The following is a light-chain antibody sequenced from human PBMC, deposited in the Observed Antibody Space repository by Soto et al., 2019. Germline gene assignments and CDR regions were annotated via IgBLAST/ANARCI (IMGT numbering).Light chain of an antibody. J-gene: IGLJ2*01. CDR2: LNSDGSH. Sequence: QSVLTQSPSASASLGASVKLTCTLSSGHSSYAIAWHQQQPEKGPRYLMKLNSDGSHSKGDGIPDRFSGSSSGAERYLTISSRQSEDEADYYCQTWGTGAPVVFGGGTKVTVL. V-gene: IGLV4-69*01. CDR3: QTWGTGAPVV. CDR1: SGHSSYA.